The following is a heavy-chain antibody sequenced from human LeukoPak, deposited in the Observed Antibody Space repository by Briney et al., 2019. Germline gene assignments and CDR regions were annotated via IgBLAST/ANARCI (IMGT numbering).Heavy chain of an antibody. Sequence: HPGGSLRLSCAASGFTFRSYWMHWVRQAPGKGLVWVSYITTDGSSTRYADSVKGRFTISRDNAKNTLYLQMNSLRGEDTAVYYCAKTQDSYGYRSGPNWFDPWGQGTLVTVSS. CDR1: GFTFRSYW. CDR2: ITTDGSST. D-gene: IGHD5-18*01. V-gene: IGHV3-74*01. J-gene: IGHJ5*02. CDR3: AKTQDSYGYRSGPNWFDP.